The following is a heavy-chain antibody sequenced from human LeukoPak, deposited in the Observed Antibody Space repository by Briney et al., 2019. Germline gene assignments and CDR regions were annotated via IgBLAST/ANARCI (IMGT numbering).Heavy chain of an antibody. CDR3: ARRGRYYYDSSGQLRAFDI. V-gene: IGHV5-51*01. J-gene: IGHJ3*02. D-gene: IGHD3-22*01. CDR1: GYNFTNYW. CDR2: IYPGDSDT. Sequence: GESLKISCKGSGYNFTNYWIGWVRQMPGKGLEWMGIIYPGDSDTRYSPSFQGQVTISADKSISTAYLQWSSLKASDTAMYYCARRGRYYYDSSGQLRAFDIWGQGTMVTVSS.